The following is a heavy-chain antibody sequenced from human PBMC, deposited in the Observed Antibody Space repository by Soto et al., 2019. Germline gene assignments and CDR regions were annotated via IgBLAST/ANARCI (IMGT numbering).Heavy chain of an antibody. Sequence: ASVKVSCKASGYTFTGYYMHCVRQAPGQGLEWMGWINPNSGGTNYAQKFQGWVTMTRDTSISTAYMELSRLRSDDTAVYYCARDASSSWSPTYYFDYWGQGTLVTVSS. V-gene: IGHV1-2*04. D-gene: IGHD6-13*01. CDR1: GYTFTGYY. J-gene: IGHJ4*02. CDR3: ARDASSSWSPTYYFDY. CDR2: INPNSGGT.